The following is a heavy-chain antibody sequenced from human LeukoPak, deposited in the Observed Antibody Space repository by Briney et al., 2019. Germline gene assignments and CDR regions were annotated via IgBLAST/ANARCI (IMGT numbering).Heavy chain of an antibody. V-gene: IGHV3-23*01. Sequence: GGSLRLSCAASGFTFSGYAMSWVRQAPGKGLEWVSTITGSGGTTYYADSVKGRFTISRDNSKNTLYLQMNSLRVEDTAVHYCAKGRGYCSAGSCYSGFDYWGQGTLVTVSS. CDR1: GFTFSGYA. J-gene: IGHJ4*02. CDR3: AKGRGYCSAGSCYSGFDY. D-gene: IGHD2-15*01. CDR2: ITGSGGTT.